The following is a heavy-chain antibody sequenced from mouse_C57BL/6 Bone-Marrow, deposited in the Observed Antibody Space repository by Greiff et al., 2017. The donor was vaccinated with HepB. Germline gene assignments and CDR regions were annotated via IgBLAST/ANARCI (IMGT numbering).Heavy chain of an antibody. CDR2: IRSKSSNYAT. V-gene: IGHV10-3*01. CDR3: VGDPPYCYGSRDYYAMDY. D-gene: IGHD1-1*01. CDR1: GFTFNTYA. Sequence: EVQVVESGGGLVQPKGSLKLSCAASGFTFNTYAMHWVRQAPGKGLEWVARIRSKSSNYATYYADSVKDRFTISRDDSQSMLYLQMNNLKTKDTAMYYCVGDPPYCYGSRDYYAMDYWGQGTSVTVSS. J-gene: IGHJ4*01.